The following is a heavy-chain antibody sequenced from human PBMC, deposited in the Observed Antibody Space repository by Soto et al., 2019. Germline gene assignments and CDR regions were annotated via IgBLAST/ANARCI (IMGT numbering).Heavy chain of an antibody. D-gene: IGHD2-8*02. CDR1: GFPFSNFE. CDR3: APGGATGGDR. CDR2: ISSTASTI. V-gene: IGHV3-48*03. Sequence: GGSLGVSCAASGFPFSNFEMNWVRQAPGKGLEWISYISSTASTIYYADSVKGRFTIPRDNAKNSLFLQMNSLRLEDTAVYYCAPGGATGGDRWGQGALVTVSS. J-gene: IGHJ5*02.